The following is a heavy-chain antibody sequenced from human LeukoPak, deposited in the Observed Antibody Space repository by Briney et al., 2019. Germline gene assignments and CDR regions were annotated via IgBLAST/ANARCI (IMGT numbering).Heavy chain of an antibody. CDR3: ARGNIPGSYYYYGMDV. J-gene: IGHJ6*02. CDR1: GFTFSSYS. CDR2: ISSSSRYT. V-gene: IGHV3-21*01. D-gene: IGHD2-2*01. Sequence: GGTLRLSCAASGFTFSSYSMNWVRQAPGKGLEWVSSISSSSRYTYYADSVKGRFTTSSDNAKNSLYLQMNSLRAEDTAVYYCARGNIPGSYYYYGMDVWGQGTTVTVSS.